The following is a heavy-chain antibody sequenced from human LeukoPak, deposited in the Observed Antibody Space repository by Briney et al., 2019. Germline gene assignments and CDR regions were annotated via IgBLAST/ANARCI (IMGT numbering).Heavy chain of an antibody. CDR2: ISGSGGST. D-gene: IGHD4-17*01. Sequence: GGSLRLSCAASGFTFSSCAMSWVRQAPGKGLEWVSAISGSGGSTYYADSVKGRFTISRDNSKNTLYLQMNSLRAEDMAVYYCAKDSAPDYGDYPLGYGMDVWGQGTTVTVSS. J-gene: IGHJ6*02. CDR1: GFTFSSCA. CDR3: AKDSAPDYGDYPLGYGMDV. V-gene: IGHV3-23*01.